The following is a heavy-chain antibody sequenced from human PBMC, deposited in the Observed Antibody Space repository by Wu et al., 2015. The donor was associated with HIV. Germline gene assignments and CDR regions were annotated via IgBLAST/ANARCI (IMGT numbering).Heavy chain of an antibody. J-gene: IGHJ3*01. Sequence: WVRQAPGQGLEWMGRSIPRFGTANYAEKFVGRVTISADESITGYMELSGLTYEDTAIYFCARDGTFYYDAGGYSFDLWGQGTMVIVSS. V-gene: IGHV1-69*15. D-gene: IGHD3-22*01. CDR2: SIPRFGTA. CDR3: ARDGTFYYDAGGYSFDL.